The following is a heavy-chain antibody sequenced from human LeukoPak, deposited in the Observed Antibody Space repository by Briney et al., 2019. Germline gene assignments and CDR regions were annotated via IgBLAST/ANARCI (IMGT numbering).Heavy chain of an antibody. D-gene: IGHD3-9*01. CDR3: ARDGYDILTGANSQNFDY. V-gene: IGHV3-21*01. CDR1: GFTFSSHS. Sequence: PGGSLRLSCAASGFTFSSHSMSWVRQAPGEGLEWVSSISSSGSYTYYADSVKGRFTISRDYATNSLFLQMSSLRAEDTAVYYCARDGYDILTGANSQNFDYWGQGTLVTVSS. J-gene: IGHJ4*02. CDR2: ISSSGSYT.